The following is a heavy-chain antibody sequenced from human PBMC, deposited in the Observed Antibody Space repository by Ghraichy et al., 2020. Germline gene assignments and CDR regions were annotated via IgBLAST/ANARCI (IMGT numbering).Heavy chain of an antibody. Sequence: ASVKVSCKASGYTFTSYAMHWVRQAPGQRLEWMGWINAGNGNTKYSQKFQGRVTITRDTSASTAYMELSSLRSEDTAVYYCARDLTTVVTGDAFDIWGQGTMVTVSS. D-gene: IGHD4-23*01. J-gene: IGHJ3*02. CDR2: INAGNGNT. V-gene: IGHV1-3*01. CDR3: ARDLTTVVTGDAFDI. CDR1: GYTFTSYA.